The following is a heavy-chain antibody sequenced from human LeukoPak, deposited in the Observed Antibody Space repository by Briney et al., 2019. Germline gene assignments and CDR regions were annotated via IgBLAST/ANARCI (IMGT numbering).Heavy chain of an antibody. CDR3: ARDRTLEWLLYNPYFDY. J-gene: IGHJ4*02. D-gene: IGHD3-3*01. CDR1: GFTFSSYW. CDR2: IKQDGSEK. Sequence: GGSLRLSCAASGFTFSSYWMSWVRQAPGKGLEWVANIKQDGSEKYYVDSVKGRFTISRDNAKNSLYLQMNSLRAEDTAVYYCARDRTLEWLLYNPYFDYWGQGTLVTVSS. V-gene: IGHV3-7*01.